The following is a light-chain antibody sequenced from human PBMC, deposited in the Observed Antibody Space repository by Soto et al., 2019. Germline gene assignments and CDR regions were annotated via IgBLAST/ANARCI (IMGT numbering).Light chain of an antibody. J-gene: IGKJ2*01. CDR3: QQYGSSPQT. CDR2: GAS. CDR1: QSVSTAY. Sequence: ENVLTQSPDSLSLSPGDRATLFCRASQSVSTAYLAWYQWRPGQAPRLLIYGASFRATGIPDRFSGSGSGTDFTLTINRLEAEDFALYFCQQYGSSPQTFGQGTKLEIK. V-gene: IGKV3-20*01.